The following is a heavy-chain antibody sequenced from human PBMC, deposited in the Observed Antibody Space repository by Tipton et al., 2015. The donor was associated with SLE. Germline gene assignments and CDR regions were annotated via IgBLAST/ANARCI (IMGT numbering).Heavy chain of an antibody. V-gene: IGHV3-7*01. CDR2: INQNGNIK. D-gene: IGHD6-6*01. CDR1: GFTFSNYW. CDR3: ARIGYSSSSLDY. Sequence: SLRLSCAASGFTFSNYWMTWVRQAPGKGLEWVANINQNGNIKYFADSVKGRFTLSRDNGKNSLFLQVNTLRAEDTAVYYCARIGYSSSSLDYWGQGTLVTVSS. J-gene: IGHJ4*02.